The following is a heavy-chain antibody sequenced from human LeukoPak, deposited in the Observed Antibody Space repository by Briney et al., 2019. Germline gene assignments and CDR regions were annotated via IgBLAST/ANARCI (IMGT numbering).Heavy chain of an antibody. J-gene: IGHJ4*02. V-gene: IGHV4-59*01. CDR1: GDSISSYY. D-gene: IGHD3-10*01. CDR3: ARSYGSGSFYYFDY. Sequence: PSETLSLTCTVSGDSISSYYCSWIRQPPGKGLEWIGYIYYSGRTNYTPSLKSRVSISVDTSKNQFSLKLSSVTAADTAVYYWARSYGSGSFYYFDYWGQGTLVTVSS. CDR2: IYYSGRT.